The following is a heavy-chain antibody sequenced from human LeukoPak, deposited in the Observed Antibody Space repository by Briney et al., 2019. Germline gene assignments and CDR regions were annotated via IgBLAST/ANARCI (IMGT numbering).Heavy chain of an antibody. CDR2: ISSSGSTI. CDR3: ARDISLFDI. J-gene: IGHJ3*02. D-gene: IGHD3-9*01. CDR1: GFTFRSYE. Sequence: GGSLTLSCAASGFTFRSYEMNGVRQAPGRGVEWVSYISSSGSTIYYADSVKGRFTISRDNAKNSLYLQMNRLRAEDTAVYYCARDISLFDIWGQGTMVTVSS. V-gene: IGHV3-48*03.